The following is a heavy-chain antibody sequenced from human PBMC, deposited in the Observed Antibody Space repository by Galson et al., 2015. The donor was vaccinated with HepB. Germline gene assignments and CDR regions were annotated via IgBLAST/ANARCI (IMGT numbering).Heavy chain of an antibody. Sequence: VSSNSAAWSWIRQPAGKGLEWIGRIYTSGSANYNPSLKSRVTMSVDTSKNQFSLKLSSVTAADTAVYYCASITMIVVVHWGQGTMVTVSS. D-gene: IGHD3-22*01. V-gene: IGHV4-4*07. CDR3: ASITMIVVVH. CDR2: IYTSGSA. J-gene: IGHJ3*01. CDR1: VSSNSAA.